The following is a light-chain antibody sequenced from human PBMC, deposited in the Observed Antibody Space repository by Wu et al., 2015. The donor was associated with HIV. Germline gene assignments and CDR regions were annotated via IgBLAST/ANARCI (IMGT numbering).Light chain of an antibody. CDR3: QQYGNWPPWT. J-gene: IGKJ1*01. Sequence: EIVMTQSPATLSVSPGERATLSCRASQSVSSNLAWYQQKPGQAPRLLIYASSTRATGIPARFSGSGSGTEFALTVSSMQPEDFAFYYCQQYGNWPPWTFGQGTKVEIK. V-gene: IGKV3-15*01. CDR1: QSVSSN. CDR2: ASS.